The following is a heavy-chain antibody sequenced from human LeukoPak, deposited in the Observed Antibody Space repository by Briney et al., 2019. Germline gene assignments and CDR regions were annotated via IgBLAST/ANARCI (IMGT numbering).Heavy chain of an antibody. CDR3: ARNLVRGNYAMFDY. Sequence: ASVKVSCKASGYTFTCYYVHWVRQAPEQGFEWMGWINPISGGTNYAQKFQGRVTMTRDTSISTAYMELSRLRSDDTAVYYCARNLVRGNYAMFDYWGQGTLVTVSS. V-gene: IGHV1-2*02. CDR2: INPISGGT. J-gene: IGHJ4*02. D-gene: IGHD1-26*01. CDR1: GYTFTCYY.